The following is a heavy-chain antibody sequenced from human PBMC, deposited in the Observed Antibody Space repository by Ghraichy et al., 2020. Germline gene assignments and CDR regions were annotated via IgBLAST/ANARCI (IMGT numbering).Heavy chain of an antibody. J-gene: IGHJ4*02. CDR3: AKDIGIEGYDSGPFFDY. CDR2: ISWDGGST. V-gene: IGHV3-43*01. Sequence: GGSLRLSCAASGFTFDDYTMHWVRQAPGKGLEWVSLISWDGGSTYYADSVKGRFTISRDNSKNSLYLQMNSLRTEDTALYYCAKDIGIEGYDSGPFFDYWGQGTLVTVSS. D-gene: IGHD3-22*01. CDR1: GFTFDDYT.